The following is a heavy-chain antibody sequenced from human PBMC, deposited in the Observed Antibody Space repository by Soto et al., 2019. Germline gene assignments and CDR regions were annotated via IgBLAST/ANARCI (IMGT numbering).Heavy chain of an antibody. D-gene: IGHD2-2*01. Sequence: GGSLRLSCAASGLTFSRYAMNWVRQAPGKGLEGVSVISGSGGTRYYADSVKGRFTISRDNSKGILYLQMNSLRADDTAVYYCAKDPYPVVVVPAANGMDVWGQGTTVTVSS. CDR1: GLTFSRYA. V-gene: IGHV3-23*01. J-gene: IGHJ6*02. CDR3: AKDPYPVVVVPAANGMDV. CDR2: ISGSGGTR.